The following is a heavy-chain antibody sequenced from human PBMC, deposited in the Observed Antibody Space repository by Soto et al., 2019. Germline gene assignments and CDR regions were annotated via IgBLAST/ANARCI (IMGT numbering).Heavy chain of an antibody. CDR3: ARGQTIFGVVIIPDYYGMDV. D-gene: IGHD3-3*01. V-gene: IGHV1-69*13. Sequence: ASVKVSCKASGGTFSIYAISWVLQAPGQGLEWMGGIIPIFGTANYAQKFQGRVTITADESTSTAYMELSSLRSEDTAVYYCARGQTIFGVVIIPDYYGMDVWGQGTTVTVSS. J-gene: IGHJ6*02. CDR1: GGTFSIYA. CDR2: IIPIFGTA.